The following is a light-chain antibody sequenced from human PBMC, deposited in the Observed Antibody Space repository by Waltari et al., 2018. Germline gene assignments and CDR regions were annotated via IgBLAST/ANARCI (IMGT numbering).Light chain of an antibody. Sequence: SFELTQQPSVSVSPGETPRITCSGDALAKQFAYWYLQRPGQAPVLVIYKDSERPSGIPEVFSGSSSGTTVALIISGVQAEDEADYYCHSADISCFYRGIFGGGTKVTVL. CDR1: ALAKQF. CDR3: HSADISCFYRGI. J-gene: IGLJ2*01. V-gene: IGLV3-25*03. CDR2: KDS.